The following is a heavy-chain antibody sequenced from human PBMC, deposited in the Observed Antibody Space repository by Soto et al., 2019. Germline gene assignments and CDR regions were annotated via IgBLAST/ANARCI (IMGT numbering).Heavy chain of an antibody. V-gene: IGHV4-4*07. CDR3: ARDIGSYAYAEGY. CDR1: GGSINSYW. Sequence: SETLSLTCSVSGGSINSYWWSWIRQPAGKGLEWIGRVYSSGTTDYNPSLNSRATMSVDTSKNQFSLKLTSVTAADTAVYYCARDIGSYAYAEGYWGQGIQVTVSS. CDR2: VYSSGTT. J-gene: IGHJ4*02. D-gene: IGHD2-2*01.